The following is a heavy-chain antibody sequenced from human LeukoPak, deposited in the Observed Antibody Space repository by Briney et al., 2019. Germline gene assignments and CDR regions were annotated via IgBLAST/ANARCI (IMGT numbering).Heavy chain of an antibody. D-gene: IGHD2-2*01. V-gene: IGHV4-34*01. CDR1: GGSFSGYY. Sequence: SETLSLXCAVYGGSFSGYYWSWSRQPPGKGLEWIGEINHSGSTNYNPSLKSRVTISVDTSKNQFSLKLSSVTAADTAVYYCARDGVVVPDAIRYYYYYMDVWGKGTTVTVSS. J-gene: IGHJ6*03. CDR2: INHSGST. CDR3: ARDGVVVPDAIRYYYYYMDV.